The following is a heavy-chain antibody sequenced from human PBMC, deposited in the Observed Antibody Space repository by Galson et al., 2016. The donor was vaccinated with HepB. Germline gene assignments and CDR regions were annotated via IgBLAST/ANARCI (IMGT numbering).Heavy chain of an antibody. CDR1: GFTLSTFS. V-gene: IGHV3-21*01. Sequence: SLRLSCAVSGFTLSTFSMNWVRQAPGKGLEWVSFMSSGGHFIKYADSVKGRFTISRDHANNSLFLQMTDLRAEDTAMYYCARDGENKGDYGDYGLDVWGQGTTVTVSS. J-gene: IGHJ6*02. D-gene: IGHD4-17*01. CDR2: MSSGGHFI. CDR3: ARDGENKGDYGDYGLDV.